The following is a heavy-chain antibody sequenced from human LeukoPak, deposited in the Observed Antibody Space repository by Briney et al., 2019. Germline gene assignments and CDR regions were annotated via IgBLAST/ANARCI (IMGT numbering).Heavy chain of an antibody. Sequence: SETLSLTCTVSGGSISSYYWSWIRQPPGKGLEWIGYIYYSGSTNYNPSLKSRVTISVDTSKNQFSLKLSSVTAADTAVYYCARQFGELLPFDYWGQGTLATVSS. J-gene: IGHJ4*02. V-gene: IGHV4-59*01. CDR2: IYYSGST. CDR3: ARQFGELLPFDY. CDR1: GGSISSYY. D-gene: IGHD3-10*01.